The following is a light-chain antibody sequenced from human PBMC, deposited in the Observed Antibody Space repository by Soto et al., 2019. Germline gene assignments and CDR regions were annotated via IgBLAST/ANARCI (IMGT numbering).Light chain of an antibody. V-gene: IGKV3-11*01. CDR2: DAS. CDR3: QQRTNWPLT. Sequence: EIGLTQTQATLCLSPGERATLSCRARQSVSSYLAWYQQKPGQAPRLLIYDASNRATGIPARFSGSGSGTDFTLTISSLEPEDFAVYYCQQRTNWPLTFGPGTMVDIK. J-gene: IGKJ3*01. CDR1: QSVSSY.